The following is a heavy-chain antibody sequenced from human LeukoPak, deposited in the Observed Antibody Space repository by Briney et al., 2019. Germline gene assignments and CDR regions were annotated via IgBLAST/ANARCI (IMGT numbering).Heavy chain of an antibody. D-gene: IGHD2-15*01. CDR1: GYTFTGYY. J-gene: IGHJ4*02. CDR2: INPNSGGT. CDR3: ARGGGIVVVVAATLT. V-gene: IGHV1-2*02. Sequence: ASVKVSCKASGYTFTGYYMRWVRQAPGQGLEWMGWINPNSGGTNYAQKFQGRVTMTRDTSISTAYMELSRLRSDDTAVYYCARGGGIVVVVAATLTWGQGTLVTVSS.